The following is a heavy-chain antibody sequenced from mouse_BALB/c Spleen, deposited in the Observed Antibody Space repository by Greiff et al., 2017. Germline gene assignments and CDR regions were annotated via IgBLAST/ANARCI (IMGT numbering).Heavy chain of an antibody. V-gene: IGHV5-4*02. CDR2: ISDGGSYT. D-gene: IGHD2-1*01. J-gene: IGHJ2*01. CDR1: GFTFSDYY. Sequence: EVHLVESGGGLVKPGGSLKLSCAASGFTFSDYYMYWVRQTPEKRLEWVATISDGGSYTYYPDSVKGRFTISRDNAKNNLYLQMSSLKSEDTAMYYCARDRYGNSYYFDYWGQGTTLTVSS. CDR3: ARDRYGNSYYFDY.